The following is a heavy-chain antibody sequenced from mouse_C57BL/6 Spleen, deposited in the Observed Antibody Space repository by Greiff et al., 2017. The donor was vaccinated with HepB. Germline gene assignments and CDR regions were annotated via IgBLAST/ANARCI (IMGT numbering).Heavy chain of an antibody. D-gene: IGHD1-1*01. CDR2: ISYDGSN. CDR1: GYSITSGYY. V-gene: IGHV3-6*01. CDR3: AREGYYGNYFDY. J-gene: IGHJ2*01. Sequence: EVHLVESGPGLVKPSQSLSLTCSVTGYSITSGYYWNWIRQFPGNKLEWMGYISYDGSNNYNPSLKNRISITRDTSKNQFFLKLNSVTTEDTATYYCAREGYYGNYFDYWGQGTTLTVSS.